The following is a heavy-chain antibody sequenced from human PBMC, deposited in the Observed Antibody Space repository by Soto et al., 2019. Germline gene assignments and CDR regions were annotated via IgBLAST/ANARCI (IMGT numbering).Heavy chain of an antibody. CDR2: IWYDGSNK. Sequence: QVPLVESGGGVVQPGRSLRLSCAASGFTFSSYGMHWVRQAPGKGLEWVAVIWYDGSNKYYADSVKGRFTISRDNSKNTQYLQMNSLRAEDTAVYYCARGGWALRTNWFDPWGQGTLVTVSS. J-gene: IGHJ5*02. CDR3: ARGGWALRTNWFDP. CDR1: GFTFSSYG. V-gene: IGHV3-33*01. D-gene: IGHD1-26*01.